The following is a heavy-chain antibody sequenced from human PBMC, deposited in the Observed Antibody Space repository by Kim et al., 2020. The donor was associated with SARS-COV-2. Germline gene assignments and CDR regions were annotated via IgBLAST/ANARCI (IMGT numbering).Heavy chain of an antibody. CDR1: GGSFSGYY. D-gene: IGHD6-13*01. Sequence: SETLSLTCAVYGGSFSGYYWSWIRQPPGKGLEWIGEINHSGSTNYNPSLKSRVTISVDTSKNQFSLKLSSVTAADTAVYYCARRQGVRGIAAAGTRISWGQETLVTVSS. CDR3: ARRQGVRGIAAAGTRIS. V-gene: IGHV4-34*01. CDR2: INHSGST. J-gene: IGHJ5*02.